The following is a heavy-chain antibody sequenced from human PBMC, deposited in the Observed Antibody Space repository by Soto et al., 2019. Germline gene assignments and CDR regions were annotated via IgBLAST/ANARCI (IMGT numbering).Heavy chain of an antibody. Sequence: SETLSLTCTVSGGSISSGGYYWSWIRQHPGKGLEWIGYIYYSGSTYYNPSLKSRVTISVDTSKNQFSLKLSSVTAADTAVYYCARFGYYDFWSGYYTGISGSYYYYYGMDVWGQVTTVTVSS. CDR2: IYYSGST. CDR3: ARFGYYDFWSGYYTGISGSYYYYYGMDV. J-gene: IGHJ6*02. D-gene: IGHD3-3*01. V-gene: IGHV4-31*03. CDR1: GGSISSGGYY.